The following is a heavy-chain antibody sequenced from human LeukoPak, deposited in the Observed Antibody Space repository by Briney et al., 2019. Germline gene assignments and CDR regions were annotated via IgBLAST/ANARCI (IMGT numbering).Heavy chain of an antibody. D-gene: IGHD3-22*01. CDR2: IFPGDSDT. J-gene: IGHJ3*01. CDR3: AKCRDYYDSSGFYTYDV. V-gene: IGHV5-51*01. CDR1: GYDFPSYY. Sequence: KAGESLKISCVTSGYDFPSYYIAWVRQMPGKGPEWMGVIFPGDSDTRYNPAFKGQVTMSVDTSVDTAYLQWSSLKASDAAMYFCAKCRDYYDSSGFYTYDVRGHGTRVIV.